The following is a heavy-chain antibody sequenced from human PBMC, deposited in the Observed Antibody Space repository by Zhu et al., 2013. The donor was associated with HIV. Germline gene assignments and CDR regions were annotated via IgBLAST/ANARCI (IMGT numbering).Heavy chain of an antibody. CDR2: IYYSGST. V-gene: IGHV4-30-4*01. CDR3: ARVELVVAAPGDWFDP. J-gene: IGHJ5*02. CDR1: GGSISSGDYY. Sequence: QVQLQESGPGLVKPSQTLSLTCTVSGGSISSGDYYWSWIRQPPGKGLEWIGYIYYSGSTYYNPSLKSRVTISVDTSKNQFSLKLSSVTAADTAVYYCARVELVVAAPGDWFDPGAREPWSPSPQ. D-gene: IGHD2-15*01.